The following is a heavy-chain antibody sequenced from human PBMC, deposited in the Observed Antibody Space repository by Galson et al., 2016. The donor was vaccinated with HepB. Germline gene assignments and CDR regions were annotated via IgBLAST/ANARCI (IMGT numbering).Heavy chain of an antibody. CDR2: LHTTSST. J-gene: IGHJ4*02. D-gene: IGHD3-10*01. CDR1: GDSVTSATHY. CDR3: ARTPRRIGSPDYFDF. Sequence: TLSLTCTVSGDSVTSATHYWTWIRQPAGKGLEWIGRLHTTSSTNYNPSLKSRVTISADTSKNTFSLNLSSVTAADSAAYYCARTPRRIGSPDYFDFWGQGIRVTVAS. V-gene: IGHV4-61*02.